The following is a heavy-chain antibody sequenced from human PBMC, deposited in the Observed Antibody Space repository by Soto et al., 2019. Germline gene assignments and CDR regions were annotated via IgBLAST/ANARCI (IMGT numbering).Heavy chain of an antibody. CDR2: IYYNGNT. Sequence: SETLSLTCTVSGGSISSSSYYWGWIRQPPGKGLEWIGNIYYNGNTYYNPSLKSRVTISVDTSKNQFSLKLGSVTAADTAVYYCARHVEGSRTSTYRMDVWGQGTTVTVSS. CDR1: GGSISSSSYY. V-gene: IGHV4-39*01. CDR3: ARHVEGSRTSTYRMDV. D-gene: IGHD2-2*01. J-gene: IGHJ6*02.